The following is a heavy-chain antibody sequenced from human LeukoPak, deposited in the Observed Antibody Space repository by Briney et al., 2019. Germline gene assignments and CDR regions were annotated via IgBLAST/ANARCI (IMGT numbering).Heavy chain of an antibody. CDR2: ISGSGGST. CDR1: GFTFSSYA. J-gene: IGHJ4*02. CDR3: AKNDRDILTGFDY. D-gene: IGHD3-9*01. V-gene: IGHV3-23*01. Sequence: GGSLRLSCAAAGFTFSSYAMSWVRQAPGKGLEWVSAISGSGGSTYYADSVKGRFTISRDNSKNTLYLQMNSLRAEDTAVYYCAKNDRDILTGFDYWGQGTLVTVSS.